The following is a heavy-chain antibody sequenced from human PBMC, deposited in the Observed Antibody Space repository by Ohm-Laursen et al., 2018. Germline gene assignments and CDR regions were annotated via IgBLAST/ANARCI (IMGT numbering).Heavy chain of an antibody. CDR3: AYGMDV. V-gene: IGHV3-9*01. Sequence: SLRLSCAASGFTFDDYAMHWVRQAPGKGLEWVSGISWNSGSIGYADSVEGRFTISRDNAKNSLYLQMNSLRAEDTALYHCAYGMDVWGQGTTVTVSS. CDR1: GFTFDDYA. CDR2: ISWNSGSI. J-gene: IGHJ6*02.